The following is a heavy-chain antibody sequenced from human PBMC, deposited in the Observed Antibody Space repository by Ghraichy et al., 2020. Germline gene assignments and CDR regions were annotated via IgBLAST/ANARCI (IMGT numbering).Heavy chain of an antibody. D-gene: IGHD2-2*01. J-gene: IGHJ4*02. Sequence: SETLSLTCNVSGGSMSSDYWSWIRQPAGKGLEWIGRIYSSGTTSYNPSLKSRVTMSIDTSKKQSSLKVSSLTAADTAVYYCARDRHPCVSCFDYWGQGTLVTVSS. CDR1: GGSMSSDY. CDR3: ARDRHPCVSCFDY. CDR2: IYSSGTT. V-gene: IGHV4-4*07.